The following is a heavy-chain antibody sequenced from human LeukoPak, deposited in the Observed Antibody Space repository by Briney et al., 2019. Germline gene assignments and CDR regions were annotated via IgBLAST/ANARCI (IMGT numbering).Heavy chain of an antibody. CDR3: ARALPRITVAGTYFCC. J-gene: IGHJ4*02. CDR1: GFTFSSYA. Sequence: GGSLLLSSAASGFTFSSYAMHWVRQAPGTRLEWVAVISYDGSNKYYAAYVNGRFTISRDNSKYTLYLQMNSLRAEDTAVYYCARALPRITVAGTYFCCWGQGILVSVAS. CDR2: ISYDGSNK. D-gene: IGHD6-19*01. V-gene: IGHV3-30-3*01.